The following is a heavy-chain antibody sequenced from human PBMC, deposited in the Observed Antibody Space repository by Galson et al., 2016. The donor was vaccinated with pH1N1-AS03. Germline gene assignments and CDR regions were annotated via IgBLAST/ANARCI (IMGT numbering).Heavy chain of an antibody. Sequence: SETLSLTCSVSGDSVISKNYYWGWVRQPPGKGLEWIGSISFRGSSYYNPSLKSRVRISIDESNNQFSLGLNSVTAADTALYYCVMDTTNWMRFDYWGQGVLVIVSS. CDR2: ISFRGSS. CDR3: VMDTTNWMRFDY. CDR1: GDSVISKNYY. V-gene: IGHV4-39*07. J-gene: IGHJ4*02. D-gene: IGHD1-1*01.